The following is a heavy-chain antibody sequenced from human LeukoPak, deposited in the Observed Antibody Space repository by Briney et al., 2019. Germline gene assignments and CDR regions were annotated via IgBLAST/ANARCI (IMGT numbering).Heavy chain of an antibody. CDR3: AREERDGYSRYYYCYYYMDV. V-gene: IGHV4-34*01. CDR2: INHSGST. J-gene: IGHJ6*03. CDR1: GGSISTYY. D-gene: IGHD5-12*01. Sequence: PSETLSLTCTVSGGSISTYYWSWLRQPPGKGLEWIGEINHSGSTNYNPSLKSRVTISVDTSKNQFSLKLSSVIAADTAVYYCAREERDGYSRYYYCYYYMDVWGKGTTVTVSS.